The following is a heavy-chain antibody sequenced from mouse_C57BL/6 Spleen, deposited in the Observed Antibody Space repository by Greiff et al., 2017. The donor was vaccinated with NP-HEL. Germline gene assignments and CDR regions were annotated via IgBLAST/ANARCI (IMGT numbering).Heavy chain of an antibody. Sequence: VQLKESGGGLVKPGGSLKLSCAASGFTFSDYGMHWVRQAPEKGLEWVAYISSGSSTIYYADTVKGRFTISRDNAKNTLFLQMTSLRSEDTAMYYCARGSDGYYVYAMDYWGQGTSVTVSS. CDR3: ARGSDGYYVYAMDY. CDR2: ISSGSSTI. J-gene: IGHJ4*01. V-gene: IGHV5-17*01. D-gene: IGHD2-3*01. CDR1: GFTFSDYG.